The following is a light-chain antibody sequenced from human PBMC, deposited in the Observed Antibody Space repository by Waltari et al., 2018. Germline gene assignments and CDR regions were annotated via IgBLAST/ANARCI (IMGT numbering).Light chain of an antibody. Sequence: DIVMTQSPDSLAVSLGERATINCKSSQSVLYSSSNKNYLAWYQQKPGQPPKLLIYWASTRESGVPDRFSGGGSGTDFTLTSSSLQAEDVAVYYCHQYYSAPPSTFGGGTKVEIK. V-gene: IGKV4-1*01. CDR2: WAS. CDR3: HQYYSAPPST. CDR1: QSVLYSSSNKNY. J-gene: IGKJ4*01.